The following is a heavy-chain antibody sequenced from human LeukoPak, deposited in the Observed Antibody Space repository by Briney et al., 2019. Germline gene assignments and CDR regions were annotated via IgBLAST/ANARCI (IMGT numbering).Heavy chain of an antibody. CDR3: ARLDYGNWYFDL. CDR1: GFTFDDYA. Sequence: GGSLRLSCEASGFTFDDYAMHWVRQAPGKGLEWVSGISWNSGSIGYADSVKGRFTISRDNAKNSLYLQMNSLRAEDTALYYCARLDYGNWYFDLWGRGTLVTVSS. J-gene: IGHJ2*01. V-gene: IGHV3-9*01. CDR2: ISWNSGSI. D-gene: IGHD4-17*01.